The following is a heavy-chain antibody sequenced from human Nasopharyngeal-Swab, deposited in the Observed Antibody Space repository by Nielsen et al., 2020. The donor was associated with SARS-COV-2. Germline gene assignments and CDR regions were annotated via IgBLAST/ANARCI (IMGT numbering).Heavy chain of an antibody. J-gene: IGHJ6*02. CDR3: ARGSLWFGDLVGYYGMDV. CDR2: INPGGGSA. Sequence: WVRQAPGQGLEWMGIINPGGGSARYSQNFQGRVTMTRDTSTSTVYMELRSLRSDDTAVYYCARGSLWFGDLVGYYGMDVWGQGTTVTVSS. V-gene: IGHV1-46*01. D-gene: IGHD3-10*01.